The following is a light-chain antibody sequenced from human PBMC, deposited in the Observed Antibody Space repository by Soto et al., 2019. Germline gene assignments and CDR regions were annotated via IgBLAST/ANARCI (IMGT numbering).Light chain of an antibody. CDR3: QQYGSSPMYT. V-gene: IGKV3-20*01. CDR2: GAS. J-gene: IGKJ2*01. Sequence: EIVLTQSPGTLSLSPVERATLSCRASQSVSSSSLAWYQQKPGQAPRLLIYGASSRATGIPDRFSGSGSGTDFTLTISRLEPEDFAVYYCQQYGSSPMYTFGQGTKLEIK. CDR1: QSVSSSS.